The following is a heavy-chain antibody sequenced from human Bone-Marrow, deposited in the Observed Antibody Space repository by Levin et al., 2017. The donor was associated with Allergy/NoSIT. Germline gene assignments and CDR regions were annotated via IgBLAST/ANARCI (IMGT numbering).Heavy chain of an antibody. CDR3: ARARFWSGYYTFRYYYGMDV. CDR2: ISYDGSNK. J-gene: IGHJ6*02. CDR1: GFTFSSYA. Sequence: SCAASGFTFSSYAMHWVRQAPGKGLEWVAVISYDGSNKYYADSVKGRFTISRDNSKNTLYLQMNSLRAEDTAVYYCARARFWSGYYTFRYYYGMDVWGQGTTVTVSS. V-gene: IGHV3-30*04. D-gene: IGHD3-3*01.